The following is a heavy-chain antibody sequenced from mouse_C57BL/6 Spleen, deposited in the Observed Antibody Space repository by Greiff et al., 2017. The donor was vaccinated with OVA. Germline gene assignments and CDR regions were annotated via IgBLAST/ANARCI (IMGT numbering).Heavy chain of an antibody. Sequence: VQLQQSGAELVKPGASVKMSCKASGYTFTSYWITWVKQRPGQGLEWIGDIYPGSGSTNYNEKFKSKATLTVDTSSSTAYMQLSSLTSEDSAVYYCARAGEGYDSWFAYWGQGTLVSVSA. CDR1: GYTFTSYW. CDR2: IYPGSGST. D-gene: IGHD2-2*01. J-gene: IGHJ3*01. CDR3: ARAGEGYDSWFAY. V-gene: IGHV1-55*01.